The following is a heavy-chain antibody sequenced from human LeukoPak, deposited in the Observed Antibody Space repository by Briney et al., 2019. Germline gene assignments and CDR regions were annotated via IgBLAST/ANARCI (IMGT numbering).Heavy chain of an antibody. CDR2: ILVILGMT. V-gene: IGHV1-69*04. D-gene: IGHD3-10*01. J-gene: IGHJ4*02. Sequence: GASVKVSCKASGYTFTSYDINWVRQATGQGLEWMGRILVILGMTNYAQKLQGRVTITADTSTSTAYMELSSLRSEDTAVYYCARSMVRGMPDYWGQGTLVTVSS. CDR3: ARSMVRGMPDY. CDR1: GYTFTSYD.